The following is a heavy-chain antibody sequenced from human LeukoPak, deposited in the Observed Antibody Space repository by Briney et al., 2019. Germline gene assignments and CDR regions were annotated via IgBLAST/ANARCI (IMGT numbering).Heavy chain of an antibody. CDR1: GGSISSYY. D-gene: IGHD6-19*01. V-gene: IGHV4-59*08. J-gene: IGHJ4*02. CDR3: ARLGYSSGWYPFDY. Sequence: PSETLSLTCTVSGGSISSYYWSWIRQPPGKGLEWIGYIYYSGSTNYNPSLKSRVTISVDTSKNQFSLKLSSVTAADTAVYYCARLGYSSGWYPFDYWGQGALVTVSS. CDR2: IYYSGST.